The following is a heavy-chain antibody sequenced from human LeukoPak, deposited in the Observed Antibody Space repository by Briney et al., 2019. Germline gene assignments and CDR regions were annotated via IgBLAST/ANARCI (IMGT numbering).Heavy chain of an antibody. CDR3: TKLELRDYVTEYFQH. J-gene: IGHJ1*01. CDR1: GFTFSNAW. D-gene: IGHD4-17*01. Sequence: GGSLRPSCAASGFTFSNAWMSWVRQAPGKGLEWVGRIKSKTDGGTTDYAAPVKGRFTISRDDSKNTLYLQMNSLKTEDTAVYYCTKLELRDYVTEYFQHWGQGTLVTVSS. CDR2: IKSKTDGGTT. V-gene: IGHV3-15*01.